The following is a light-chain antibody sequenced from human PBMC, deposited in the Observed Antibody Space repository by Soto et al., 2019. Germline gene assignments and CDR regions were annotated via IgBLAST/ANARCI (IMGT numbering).Light chain of an antibody. J-gene: IGLJ1*01. V-gene: IGLV2-14*01. Sequence: QSALTQPASVSDSPGQSVTISCTGTSXDVGGYNYVSWYQHHPGKAPRLMIYDVSNRPSGVSNRFSGSKSGNTASLIISGLQAEDEADYYCSSYTSSTSYVFGPGTKVTVL. CDR2: DVS. CDR1: SXDVGGYNY. CDR3: SSYTSSTSYV.